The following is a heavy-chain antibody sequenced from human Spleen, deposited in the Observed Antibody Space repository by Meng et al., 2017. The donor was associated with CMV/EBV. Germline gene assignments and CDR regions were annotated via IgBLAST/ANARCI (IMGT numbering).Heavy chain of an antibody. J-gene: IGHJ4*02. CDR2: ISGSGRFN. CDR1: GFIFRDYY. CDR3: AKGNAEYCTGARCYAFDY. V-gene: IGHV3-11*01. Sequence: GESLKISCEASGFIFRDYYMSWIRQAPGKGLEFISYISGSGRFNYSADSVRGRFTISRDNSENTLYLQMNSLRVEDTAVYYCAKGNAEYCTGARCYAFDYWGQGTLVTVSS. D-gene: IGHD2-8*02.